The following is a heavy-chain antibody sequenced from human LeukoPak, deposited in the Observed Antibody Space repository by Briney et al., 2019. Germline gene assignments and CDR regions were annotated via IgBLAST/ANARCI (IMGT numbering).Heavy chain of an antibody. D-gene: IGHD5-18*01. CDR1: GFTFSSYS. J-gene: IGHJ4*02. CDR3: ARDLRYSYGYGDY. V-gene: IGHV3-21*01. Sequence: GGSLRLSCAASGFTFSSYSMNWVRQAPGKGLEWVSSISSSSSYIYYADSVKGRFTISRDNAKNSLYLQMNSLRAEDTAVYYCARDLRYSYGYGDYWGQGTLVTVSS. CDR2: ISSSSSYI.